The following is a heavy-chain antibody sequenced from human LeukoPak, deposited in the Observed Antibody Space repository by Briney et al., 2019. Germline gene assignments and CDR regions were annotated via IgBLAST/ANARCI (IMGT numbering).Heavy chain of an antibody. CDR2: TYYRSKWYN. CDR3: ARVEVGADDFDYFQH. Sequence: SQTLSLTCAISGDSVSSNSAAWNWIRQSPSRGLEWLGRTYYRSKWYNDSAVSVKSRITTNPDTSKNQFSLQLNSVTAADTAVYYCARVEVGADDFDYFQHWGQGTLVTVSS. V-gene: IGHV6-1*01. D-gene: IGHD1-26*01. J-gene: IGHJ1*01. CDR1: GDSVSSNSAA.